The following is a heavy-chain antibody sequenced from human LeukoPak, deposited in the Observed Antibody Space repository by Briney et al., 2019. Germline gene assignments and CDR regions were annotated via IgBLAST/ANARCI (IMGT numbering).Heavy chain of an antibody. CDR2: IWYDGSNK. J-gene: IGHJ4*02. CDR1: GFTFSSYG. Sequence: GRSLRLSCAASGFTFSSYGMHWVRQAPGKGLEWVAVIWYDGSNKYYADSVKGRFTISRDNSKNTLYLQMNSLRAEDTAVYYCARDRSGSTSCFDYWGQGTLVTVSS. V-gene: IGHV3-33*01. CDR3: ARDRSGSTSCFDY. D-gene: IGHD2-2*01.